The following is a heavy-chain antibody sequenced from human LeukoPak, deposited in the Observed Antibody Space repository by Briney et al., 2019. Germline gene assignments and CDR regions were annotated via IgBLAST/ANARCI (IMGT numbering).Heavy chain of an antibody. CDR1: GFTFSNAW. CDR2: IKSKTDGGTT. D-gene: IGHD1-14*01. J-gene: IGHJ3*02. V-gene: IGHV3-15*01. CDR3: TTTLWDPEADAFDI. Sequence: PGGSLRLSCAVSGFTFSNAWVSWVRQAPGKGLDWVGRIKSKTDGGTTDYAAPVKGRFTISRDDSKNTLYLQMNSLKTDDTAVYYCTTTLWDPEADAFDIWGQGTMVTVSS.